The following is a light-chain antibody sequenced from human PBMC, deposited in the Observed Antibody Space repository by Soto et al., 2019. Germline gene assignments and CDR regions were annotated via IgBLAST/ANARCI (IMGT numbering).Light chain of an antibody. CDR3: SSYTSNNFYV. J-gene: IGLJ1*01. Sequence: QSALTQPASVPGPPGQSITISCTGTGSDISAYNYVSWYQQHPGKAPKLMIYEVGDRPSGLSNRFSGSKSGNTASLTISRLQAEDEADYYCSSYTSNNFYVFGTGTKVTVL. CDR2: EVG. V-gene: IGLV2-14*01. CDR1: GSDISAYNY.